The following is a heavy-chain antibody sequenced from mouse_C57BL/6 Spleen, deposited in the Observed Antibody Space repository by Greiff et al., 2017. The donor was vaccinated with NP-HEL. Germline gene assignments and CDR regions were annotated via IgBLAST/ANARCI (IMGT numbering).Heavy chain of an antibody. CDR2: IDPSDSYT. CDR1: GYTFTSYW. V-gene: IGHV1-59*01. CDR3: ARGYDYPFDY. D-gene: IGHD2-4*01. Sequence: QVQLQQPGAELVRPGTSVKLSCKASGYTFTSYWMHWVKQRPGQGLEWIGVIDPSDSYTNYNQKFKGKATLTVDTSSSTAYMQLSSLTSEDSAVYYCARGYDYPFDYWGQGTTLTVSS. J-gene: IGHJ2*01.